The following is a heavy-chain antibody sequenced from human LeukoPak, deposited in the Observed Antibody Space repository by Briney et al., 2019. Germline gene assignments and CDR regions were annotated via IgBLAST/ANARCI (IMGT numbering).Heavy chain of an antibody. CDR2: IKQDGSEK. J-gene: IGHJ6*02. CDR3: ARGIQLWSEYYYYYYGMDV. D-gene: IGHD5-18*01. CDR1: GFSLSSYW. Sequence: GGSLRLSCAASGFSLSSYWMSWVRQAPGKGLEWVANIKQDGSEKYYVDSVKGRFTISRDNAKNSLYLQMNSLRAEDTAVYYCARGIQLWSEYYYYYYGMDVWGQGTTVTVSS. V-gene: IGHV3-7*01.